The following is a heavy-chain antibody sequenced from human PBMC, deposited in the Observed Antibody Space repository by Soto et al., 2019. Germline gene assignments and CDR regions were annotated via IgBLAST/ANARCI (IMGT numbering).Heavy chain of an antibody. CDR1: GGSISSYY. D-gene: IGHD7-27*01. Sequence: QVQLQESGPGLVKPSETLSLTCTVSGGSISSYYWSWIRQPPGKGLEWIGYIYYSGSTNYNPALTSRVTISVDTSKNQCSLKLSSVTAADTAVYYCARVWGRPFDYWGQGTLVTVSS. V-gene: IGHV4-59*01. CDR3: ARVWGRPFDY. J-gene: IGHJ4*02. CDR2: IYYSGST.